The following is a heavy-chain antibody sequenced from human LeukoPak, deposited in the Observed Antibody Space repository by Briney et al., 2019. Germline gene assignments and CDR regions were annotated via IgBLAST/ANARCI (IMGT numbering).Heavy chain of an antibody. D-gene: IGHD4-17*01. CDR3: ASSYGDPRSFDY. CDR2: IYYSGST. V-gene: IGHV4-39*07. Sequence: PSETLSLTCTVSGGSISSSSYYWGWIRQPPGKGLEWIGSIYYSGSTYYNPSLKSRVTISVDTSKNQFSLKLSSVTAADTAVYYCASSYGDPRSFDYWGQGTLVTVSS. J-gene: IGHJ4*02. CDR1: GGSISSSSYY.